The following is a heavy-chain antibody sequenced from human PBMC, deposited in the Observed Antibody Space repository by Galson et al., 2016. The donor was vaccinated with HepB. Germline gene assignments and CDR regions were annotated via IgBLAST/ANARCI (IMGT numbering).Heavy chain of an antibody. V-gene: IGHV4-31*03. Sequence: TLSLTCTVSDGSISTSSFSWGWIRQPPGKGLEWIGYIHYSGRTYYNPSLKSRGTISVDTSKNQFSLKLNFVTAADTAVYYCARTGSMTTVTANEYFFDYWGQGTLVTVSS. CDR3: ARTGSMTTVTANEYFFDY. J-gene: IGHJ4*02. D-gene: IGHD4-17*01. CDR2: IHYSGRT. CDR1: DGSISTSSFS.